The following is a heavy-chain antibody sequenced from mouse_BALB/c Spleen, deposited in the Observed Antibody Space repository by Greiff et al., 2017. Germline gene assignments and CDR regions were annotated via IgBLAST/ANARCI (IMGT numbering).Heavy chain of an antibody. CDR2: IWAGGST. V-gene: IGHV2-9*02. CDR3: AREAYDYDGMDY. J-gene: IGHJ4*01. CDR1: GFSLTSSG. Sequence: VKLVESGPGLVAPSQSLSITCTVSGFSLTSSGVHWVRQPPGKGLEWLGVIWAGGSTNYNSARMSRLSISKDNSKIQVFLKMNSLQTDDTAMYYCAREAYDYDGMDYWGQGTSVTVSS. D-gene: IGHD2-4*01.